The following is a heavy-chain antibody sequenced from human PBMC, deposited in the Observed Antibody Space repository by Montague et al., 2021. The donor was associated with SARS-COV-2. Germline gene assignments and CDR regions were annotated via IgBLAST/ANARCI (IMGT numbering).Heavy chain of an antibody. D-gene: IGHD3-10*01. CDR2: IYHSGDT. V-gene: IGHV4-30-2*01. CDR3: ARGGGYSDLHYFDY. J-gene: IGHJ4*02. CDR1: GGSIGSGTYS. Sequence: TLSLTCAVSGGSIGSGTYSWSWIRQPPGKGLEWIGYIYHSGDTYYNPSLKSRVTISVDRSKNQFSLRLSSVTAADTAVYYCARGGGYSDLHYFDYWGQGTLVTVSS.